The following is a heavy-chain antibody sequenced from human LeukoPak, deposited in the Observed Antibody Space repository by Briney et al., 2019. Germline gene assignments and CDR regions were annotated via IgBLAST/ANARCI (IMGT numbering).Heavy chain of an antibody. CDR1: GVSISGSNYY. CDR2: IYYSGYT. V-gene: IGHV4-39*07. D-gene: IGHD1-26*01. CDR3: AGAPKVGGGGPFDY. Sequence: PSETLSLTCTVSGVSISGSNYYWGWIRQPPGKGLKWIASIYYSGYTSYNPSLKSRVTMSVDTSKNQFSLKLTSVTAADTAVYYCAGAPKVGGGGPFDYWGQGALVTVSS. J-gene: IGHJ4*02.